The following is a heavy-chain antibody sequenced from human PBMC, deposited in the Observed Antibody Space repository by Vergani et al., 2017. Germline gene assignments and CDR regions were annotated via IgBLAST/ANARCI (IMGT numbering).Heavy chain of an antibody. J-gene: IGHJ4*02. Sequence: EVQLVESGGGLVQPGGSLRLSCAASGFIFSDHYIDWVRQAPGKGLAWVGRTRNKAKSYTTEYAASVKGRFTISRDNAKNSLFLQMNSLRAEDTAVYYCARDYAPTADTGSDFWGQGTLVTVSS. CDR3: ARDYAPTADTGSDF. CDR2: TRNKAKSYTT. D-gene: IGHD7-27*01. V-gene: IGHV3-72*01. CDR1: GFIFSDHY.